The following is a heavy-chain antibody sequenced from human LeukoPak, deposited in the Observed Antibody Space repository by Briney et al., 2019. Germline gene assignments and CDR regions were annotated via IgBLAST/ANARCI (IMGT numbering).Heavy chain of an antibody. CDR2: IYSGGST. V-gene: IGHV3-53*04. Sequence: GGSLRLSCAASGFTVSSNYMSWVRQAPGKGLEWVSVIYSGGSTYYADSVKGRFTISRHNSKNTLYLQMSSLRAEDTAVYYCASLGYYDSSGYLLTTPYAFDIWGQGTMVTVSS. D-gene: IGHD3-22*01. CDR3: ASLGYYDSSGYLLTTPYAFDI. J-gene: IGHJ3*02. CDR1: GFTVSSNY.